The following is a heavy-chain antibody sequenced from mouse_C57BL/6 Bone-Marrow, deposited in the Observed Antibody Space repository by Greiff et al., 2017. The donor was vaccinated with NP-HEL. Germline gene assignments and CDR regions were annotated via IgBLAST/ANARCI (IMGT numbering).Heavy chain of an antibody. CDR3: ARDYYGSSAWFAY. Sequence: QVHVKQPGAELVKPGASVKMSCKASGYTFTSYWITWVKQRPGQGLEWIGDIYPGSGSTNYNEKFKSKATLTVDTSSSTAYMQLSSLTSEDSAVYYCARDYYGSSAWFAYWGQGTLVTVSA. CDR2: IYPGSGST. CDR1: GYTFTSYW. J-gene: IGHJ3*01. D-gene: IGHD1-1*01. V-gene: IGHV1-55*01.